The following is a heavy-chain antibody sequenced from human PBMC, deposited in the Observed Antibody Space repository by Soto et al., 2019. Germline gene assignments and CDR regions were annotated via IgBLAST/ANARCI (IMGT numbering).Heavy chain of an antibody. D-gene: IGHD3-22*01. CDR3: ARATLITYYYDSSGYYLDYFDY. CDR2: INPSGGST. CDR1: GYTFTSYY. Sequence: GASVKVSCKASGYTFTSYYMHWVRQAPGQGLEWMGIINPSGGSTSYAQKFQGRVTMTRDTSTSTVYMELSSLRSEDTAVYYCARATLITYYYDSSGYYLDYFDYWGQGTLVTVPQ. V-gene: IGHV1-46*01. J-gene: IGHJ4*02.